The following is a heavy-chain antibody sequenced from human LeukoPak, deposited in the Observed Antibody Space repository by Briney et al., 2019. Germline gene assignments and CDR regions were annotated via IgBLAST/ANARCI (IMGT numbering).Heavy chain of an antibody. V-gene: IGHV3-73*01. CDR1: GFTFSGSA. CDR3: TRLPLYCGGGNCYFDN. D-gene: IGHD2-21*01. CDR2: IKGKADSYGT. J-gene: IGHJ4*02. Sequence: GGSLRLSCAASGFTFSGSAIHWVRQASGKGLEWVGRIKGKADSYGTAYAASVKGRFTISRDDSKNMAYLQMNRLKTEDTAVYYRTRLPLYCGGGNCYFDNWGQGTLVTVSS.